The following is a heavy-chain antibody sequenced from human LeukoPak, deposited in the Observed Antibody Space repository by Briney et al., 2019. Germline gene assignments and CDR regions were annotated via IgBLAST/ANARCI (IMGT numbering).Heavy chain of an antibody. D-gene: IGHD3-22*01. V-gene: IGHV3-23*01. CDR3: AKDYRRYYYDSSGEGAFDI. Sequence: GGSLRLSCAASGFTFSSYGMSWVRQAPGKGLEWVSAISGSGGSTYYADSVKGRFTISRDNSKNTLYLQMNSLRAEDTAVYYCAKDYRRYYYDSSGEGAFDIWGQGTMVTVSS. CDR2: ISGSGGST. CDR1: GFTFSSYG. J-gene: IGHJ3*02.